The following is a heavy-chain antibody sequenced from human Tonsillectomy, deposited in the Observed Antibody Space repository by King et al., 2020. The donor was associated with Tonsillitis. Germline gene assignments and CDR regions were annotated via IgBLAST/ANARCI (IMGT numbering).Heavy chain of an antibody. CDR1: GFTFSDYY. CDR2: MSSCGSTI. J-gene: IGHJ6*03. Sequence: VQLVESGGGLFKLEGSLKLSWLASGFTFSDYYMSWIRQAPGKGLVWVSYMSSCGSTIYYAVSVKGRLTISGDNAKNSLYLQMNSLRAEDTAVYFCASGNSGYDLSGASHYYYMDVWGKGTTVTVSS. CDR3: ASGNSGYDLSGASHYYYMDV. V-gene: IGHV3-11*01. D-gene: IGHD5-12*01.